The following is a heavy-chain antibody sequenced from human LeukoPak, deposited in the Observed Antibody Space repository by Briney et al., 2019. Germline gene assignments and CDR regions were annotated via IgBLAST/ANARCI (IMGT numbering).Heavy chain of an antibody. CDR2: INPNSGGT. V-gene: IGHV1-2*02. D-gene: IGHD4-23*01. CDR1: GYTFTGSY. Sequence: ASVKVSCKASGYTFTGSYMHWVRQAPGQGLEWMGWINPNSGGTKYAQKFQGRVTMTSDSSISTAYMEVSRLRSDDTALYYCAREMDYGGNYWYFDLWGRGTLVTVSS. CDR3: AREMDYGGNYWYFDL. J-gene: IGHJ2*01.